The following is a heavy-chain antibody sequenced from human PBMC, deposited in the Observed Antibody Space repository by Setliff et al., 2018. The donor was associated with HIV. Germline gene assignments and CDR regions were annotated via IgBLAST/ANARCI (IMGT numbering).Heavy chain of an antibody. Sequence: GGSLRLSCAASGLTFSSYGMNWVRQAPGKGLEWISYISSGGSSIFYADSVKGRFTISRDNAKNSLFLEMNSLSAEDTAVYYCARDFTDTVVGVVPFFDYWGQGTLVTVSS. CDR2: ISSGGSSI. CDR3: ARDFTDTVVGVVPFFDY. D-gene: IGHD3-3*01. J-gene: IGHJ4*02. V-gene: IGHV3-48*01. CDR1: GLTFSSYG.